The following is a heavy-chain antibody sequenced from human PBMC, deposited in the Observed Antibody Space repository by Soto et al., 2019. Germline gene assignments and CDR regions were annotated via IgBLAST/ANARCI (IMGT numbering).Heavy chain of an antibody. CDR1: GYTFTSYG. CDR3: ARDGAGAGTDAFYI. J-gene: IGHJ3*02. D-gene: IGHD6-13*01. V-gene: IGHV1-18*01. Sequence: ASVKVSCKASGYTFTSYGISWVRQAPGQRLEWMGWISGYNGNTNYAQKLQGSVTMTTDTSTSTAYMELRSLRTDDTAVYYCARDGAGAGTDAFYIWSQGTMVLGSS. CDR2: ISGYNGNT.